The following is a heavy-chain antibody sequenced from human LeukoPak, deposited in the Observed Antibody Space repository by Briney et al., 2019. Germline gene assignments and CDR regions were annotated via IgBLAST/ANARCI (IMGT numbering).Heavy chain of an antibody. J-gene: IGHJ4*02. V-gene: IGHV4-59*01. CDR2: IYYSGSS. CDR1: GGSISSSY. CDR3: ARRLYDSSGYYLDY. Sequence: PSETLSLTCTVSGGSISSSYWSWIRQPPGKGLEWIGYIYYSGSSNYNPSLKSRVTISVDTSKNQFSLKVNSVTAADTAIYYCARRLYDSSGYYLDYWGQGTLVTVSS. D-gene: IGHD3-22*01.